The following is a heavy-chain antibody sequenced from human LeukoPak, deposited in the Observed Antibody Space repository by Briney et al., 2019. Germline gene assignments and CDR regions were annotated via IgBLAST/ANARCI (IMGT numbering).Heavy chain of an antibody. J-gene: IGHJ4*02. CDR3: ARSLYTIFGVVRSYYFDY. D-gene: IGHD3-3*01. V-gene: IGHV3-30*02. CDR2: IRYDGIDK. CDR1: GVIFSNYD. Sequence: GGSLRLSCAVSGVIFSNYDIQWIRQVPGKGLTWLSLIRYDGIDKYYADSVKGRFTISRDNAKNSLYLQMNSLRAEDTAVYYCARSLYTIFGVVRSYYFDYWGQGTLVTVSS.